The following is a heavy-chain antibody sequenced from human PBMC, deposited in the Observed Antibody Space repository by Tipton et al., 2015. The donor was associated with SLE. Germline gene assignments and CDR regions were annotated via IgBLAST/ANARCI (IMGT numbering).Heavy chain of an antibody. V-gene: IGHV3-74*01. CDR3: ASLLWFRVYYYGMDV. CDR1: GFTFSRYA. D-gene: IGHD3-10*01. J-gene: IGHJ6*02. CDR2: INSDGSST. Sequence: SLRLSCAASGFTFSRYAMHWVRQAPGKGLVWVSRINSDGSSTSYADSVKGRFTISRDNAKNTLYLQMNSLRAEDTAVYYCASLLWFRVYYYGMDVWGQGTTVTVSS.